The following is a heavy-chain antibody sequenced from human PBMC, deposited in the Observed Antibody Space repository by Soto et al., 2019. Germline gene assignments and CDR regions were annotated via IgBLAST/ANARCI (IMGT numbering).Heavy chain of an antibody. V-gene: IGHV1-8*01. CDR3: ARGPYDYIWCSYRYNWYDP. CDR1: GYTFTSYD. D-gene: IGHD3-16*02. CDR2: MNPNSGNT. Sequence: GASVKVSCKASGYTFTSYDINWVRQATGQGLEWMGWMNPNSGNTGYAQKFQGRVTMTRNTSISTAYMELSSLRSEDTAVYYCARGPYDYIWCSYRYNWYDPWGQGTLVTVSS. J-gene: IGHJ5*02.